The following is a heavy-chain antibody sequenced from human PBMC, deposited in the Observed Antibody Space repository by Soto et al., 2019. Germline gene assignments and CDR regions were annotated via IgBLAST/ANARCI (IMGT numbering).Heavy chain of an antibody. D-gene: IGHD4-17*01. J-gene: IGHJ4*02. CDR1: GYTLTELS. CDR2: FDPEDGET. Sequence: EASVKVSCKVSGYTLTELSMHWVRQAPGKGLEWMGGFDPEDGETIYAQKFQGRVTMTEDTSTDTAYMELSSLRSEDTAVYYCATSVYGDKRAIDYSGQATLVTVSS. V-gene: IGHV1-24*01. CDR3: ATSVYGDKRAIDY.